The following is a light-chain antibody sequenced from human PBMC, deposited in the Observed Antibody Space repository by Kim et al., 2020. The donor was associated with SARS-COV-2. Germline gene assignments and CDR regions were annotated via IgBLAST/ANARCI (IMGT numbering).Light chain of an antibody. J-gene: IGLJ3*02. CDR2: DNN. CDR3: GTWDSSLSAEV. Sequence: GQKVTISCSGSSSNIGNNYVSWYQQLPGTAPKLLIYDNNKRPSGIPDRVSGSKSGTSATLGITGLQTGDEAEYYCGTWDSSLSAEVFGGGTKLTVL. V-gene: IGLV1-51*01. CDR1: SSNIGNNY.